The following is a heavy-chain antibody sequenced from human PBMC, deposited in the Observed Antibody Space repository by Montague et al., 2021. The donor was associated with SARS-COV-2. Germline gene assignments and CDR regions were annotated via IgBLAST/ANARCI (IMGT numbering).Heavy chain of an antibody. CDR1: GGSISSSSYF. V-gene: IGHV4-39*01. Sequence: TLSLTCTVSGGSISSSSYFGGWIRQPPGKGLEWIGSIYYSGSTYYNPSLKSRVTISVDTSKNQFSLKLSSVTAADTAVYYCARAFIAAAGTTSFDYWGQGTLVTVSS. CDR3: ARAFIAAAGTTSFDY. J-gene: IGHJ4*02. D-gene: IGHD6-13*01. CDR2: IYYSGST.